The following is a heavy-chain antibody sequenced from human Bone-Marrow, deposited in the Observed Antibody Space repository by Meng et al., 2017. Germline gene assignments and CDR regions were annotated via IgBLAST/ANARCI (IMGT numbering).Heavy chain of an antibody. V-gene: IGHV3-52*01. J-gene: IGHJ1*01. D-gene: IGHD3-10*01. CDR3: VREKNCARGSGHRTKGDPEYFQH. CDR2: IKCDGSEK. CDR1: GFTFSSSW. Sequence: GESLKISCAASGFTFSSSWMHWVCQAPEKGLEWVADIKCDGSEKYYVDSVKGRLTISRDNAKNSLYLQVNSLRAEDMTVYYCVREKNCARGSGHRTKGDPEYFQHWGQGTLVTVSS.